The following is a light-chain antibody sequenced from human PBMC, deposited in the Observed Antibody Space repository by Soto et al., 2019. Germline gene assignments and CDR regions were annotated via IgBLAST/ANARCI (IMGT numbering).Light chain of an antibody. CDR1: QSLLHSDGNTY. J-gene: IGKJ2*01. V-gene: IGKV2-24*01. Sequence: DIVLTQTPLSSPVTLGQPASISCRSSQSLLHSDGNTYLSWVQQRPGQPPRLLIYKISNRLSGVTNRFSGSGAGTDFTLKISRVEADDVGVYYCMQATHYPPYTFGQGTKLEI. CDR3: MQATHYPPYT. CDR2: KIS.